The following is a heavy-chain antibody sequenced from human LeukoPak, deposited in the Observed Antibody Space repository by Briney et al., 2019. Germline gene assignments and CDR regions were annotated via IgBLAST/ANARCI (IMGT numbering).Heavy chain of an antibody. V-gene: IGHV4-59*01. CDR3: ARDAIGVDI. CDR1: GGSISSYY. CDR2: IYYSGST. J-gene: IGHJ3*02. D-gene: IGHD3-10*01. Sequence: PSETLSLTCTVSGGSISSYYWSWIRQPPGKGLEWIGYIYYSGSTNYNPSLKSRATLSVDTSKNQFSLKLSSVTAADTAVYYCARDAIGVDIWGQGTMVTVSS.